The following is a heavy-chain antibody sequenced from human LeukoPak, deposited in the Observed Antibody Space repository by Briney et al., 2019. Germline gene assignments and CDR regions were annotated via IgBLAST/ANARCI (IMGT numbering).Heavy chain of an antibody. V-gene: IGHV1-24*01. CDR3: ATSIAVAGEGVDY. Sequence: EASVKVSCKVSGYTLTELSMHLVRQAPGKGLEWMGGFDPEDGETICAQKFQGRVTMTEDTSTDTAYMELSSLRSEDTAVYYCATSIAVAGEGVDYWGQGTLVTVSS. D-gene: IGHD6-19*01. J-gene: IGHJ4*02. CDR1: GYTLTELS. CDR2: FDPEDGET.